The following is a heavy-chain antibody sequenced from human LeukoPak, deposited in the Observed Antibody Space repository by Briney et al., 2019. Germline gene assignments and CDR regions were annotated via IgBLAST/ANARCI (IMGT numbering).Heavy chain of an antibody. Sequence: SETLSLTCIVSGGSISNYYWSWVRQPAGKGLEWIGRIYASGSTNYHPSLQSRVTMSIDTSKNQFSLKLNSVTAADTAVYYCARATREAEEAYYFDYWGQGTLVTVSS. D-gene: IGHD5-12*01. J-gene: IGHJ4*02. V-gene: IGHV4-4*07. CDR3: ARATREAEEAYYFDY. CDR2: IYASGST. CDR1: GGSISNYY.